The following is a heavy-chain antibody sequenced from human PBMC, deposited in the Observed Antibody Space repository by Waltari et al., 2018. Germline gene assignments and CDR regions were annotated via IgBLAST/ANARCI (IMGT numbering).Heavy chain of an antibody. CDR2: MNPNSGNT. Sequence: QVQLVQSGAEVKKPRASVKVSCKASGYTFTSYYINWVRPATRQGLEWMGWMNPNSGNTGYAQKFQGRVTMTRNTSISTAYMELSSLRSEDTAVYYCARGPNYYDSSGYSSDIWGQGTMVTVSS. D-gene: IGHD3-22*01. CDR1: GYTFTSYY. J-gene: IGHJ3*02. CDR3: ARGPNYYDSSGYSSDI. V-gene: IGHV1-8*01.